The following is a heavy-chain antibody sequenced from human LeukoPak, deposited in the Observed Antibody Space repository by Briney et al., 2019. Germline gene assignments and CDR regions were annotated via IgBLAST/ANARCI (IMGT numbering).Heavy chain of an antibody. V-gene: IGHV3-21*01. D-gene: IGHD2-15*01. CDR2: ITSSSSYI. J-gene: IGHJ6*02. CDR1: GFTFNSYT. Sequence: GGSLRLFCAASGFTFNSYTISWVRRAPGKGLEWVSSITSSSSYIYYAASLKGRFTISRDNAKNSLYLQMNSLRAEDTAVYYCARDGGYCSGGSCYYYGMDVWGQGTTVTVSS. CDR3: ARDGGYCSGGSCYYYGMDV.